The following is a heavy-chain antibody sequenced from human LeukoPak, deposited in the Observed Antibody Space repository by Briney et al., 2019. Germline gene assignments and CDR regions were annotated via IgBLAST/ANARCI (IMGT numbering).Heavy chain of an antibody. CDR2: IYYSGST. D-gene: IGHD3-10*01. J-gene: IGHJ5*02. CDR1: GGSISSYY. Sequence: SSETLSLTCTVSGGSISSYYWSWIRQPPGKGLKWIGYIYYSGSTNYNPSLKSRVTISVDTSKNQFSLKLSSVTAADTAVYYCARGYGSGSPNWFDPWGQGTLVTVSS. CDR3: ARGYGSGSPNWFDP. V-gene: IGHV4-59*01.